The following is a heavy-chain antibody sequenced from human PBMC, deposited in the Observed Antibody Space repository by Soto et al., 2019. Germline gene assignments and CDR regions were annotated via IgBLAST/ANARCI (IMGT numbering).Heavy chain of an antibody. J-gene: IGHJ6*02. CDR3: ARDFLGGPAPDQYFYYGMDV. CDR1: GGSISSYY. CDR2: IYYSGDT. Sequence: SETLSLTCTVSGGSISSYYWSWIRQPPGKGLEWLGYIYYSGDTNYNPSLKSRVTISLDTSEKFFSLKLRSVTAADTAVYYCARDFLGGPAPDQYFYYGMDVWDQGTTVTVSS. D-gene: IGHD3-3*01. V-gene: IGHV4-59*01.